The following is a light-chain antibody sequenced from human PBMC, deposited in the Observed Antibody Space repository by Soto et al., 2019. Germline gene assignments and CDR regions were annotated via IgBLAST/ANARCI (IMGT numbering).Light chain of an antibody. Sequence: VMTQSPATLSVSPGERVTLSCRASQSVSSNLAWYQQKPGQAPRLLIYGASSRATGIPNRFSGSGSGTDFTLTISRLEPEDFAVYYCQQYGNSPQTFGQGTKVDIK. CDR2: GAS. CDR3: QQYGNSPQT. CDR1: QSVSSN. J-gene: IGKJ1*01. V-gene: IGKV3-20*01.